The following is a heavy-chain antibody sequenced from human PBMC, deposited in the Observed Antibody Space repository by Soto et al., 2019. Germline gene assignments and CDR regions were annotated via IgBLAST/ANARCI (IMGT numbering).Heavy chain of an antibody. CDR2: ISAHDSKT. V-gene: IGHV1-18*04. J-gene: IGHJ5*02. D-gene: IGHD3-10*01. CDR1: DYTFTRSG. Sequence: VQLVQSGAEVKKPGASVKVSCKASDYTFTRSGINWVRQAPGQGLEWMGWISAHDSKTNYAQNLQGRVTLTTDTSTSTSYMELRSLRSDDTAVYYCARGGVVRGNWFDPWGQGTLVTVSS. CDR3: ARGGVVRGNWFDP.